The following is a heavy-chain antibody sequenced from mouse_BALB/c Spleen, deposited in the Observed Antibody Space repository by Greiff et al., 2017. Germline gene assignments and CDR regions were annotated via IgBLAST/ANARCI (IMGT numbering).Heavy chain of an antibody. CDR2: ISDGGSYT. V-gene: IGHV5-4*02. Sequence: EVKVVESGGGLVKPGGSLKLSCAASGFTFSDYYMYWVRQTPEKRLEWVATISDGGSYTYYPDSVKGRFTISRDNAKNNLYLQMSSLKSEDTAMYYCAAPYYRYDGFAYWGQGTLVTVSA. CDR3: AAPYYRYDGFAY. J-gene: IGHJ3*01. CDR1: GFTFSDYY. D-gene: IGHD2-14*01.